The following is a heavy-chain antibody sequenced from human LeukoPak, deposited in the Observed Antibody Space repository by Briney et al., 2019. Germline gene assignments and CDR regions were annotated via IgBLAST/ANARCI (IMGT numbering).Heavy chain of an antibody. Sequence: SETLSLTCAVYGGSFSGYYWSWIRQPPGKGLEWIGYIYYSGSTNYNPSLKSRVTISVDTSKNQFSLELSSVTAADTAMYYCARHDYGDPYFDYWGQGTLSPSP. D-gene: IGHD4-17*01. CDR1: GGSFSGYY. CDR2: IYYSGST. V-gene: IGHV4-59*01. CDR3: ARHDYGDPYFDY. J-gene: IGHJ4*02.